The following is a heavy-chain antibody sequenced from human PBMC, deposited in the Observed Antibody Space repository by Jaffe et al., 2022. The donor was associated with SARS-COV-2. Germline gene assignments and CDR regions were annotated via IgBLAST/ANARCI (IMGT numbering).Heavy chain of an antibody. V-gene: IGHV3-33*01. CDR2: IWSDGSNK. J-gene: IGHJ6*02. Sequence: QVQLVESGGGVVQPGRSLRLSCAASGFSFSSYGMHWVRQAPGKGLEWVAVIWSDGSNKYYADSVKGRFTISRDNSKNRLYLQMNSLRAEDTAVYYCARDGEVELRGYYGIDVWGQGATVTVSS. CDR1: GFSFSSYG. D-gene: IGHD1-7*01. CDR3: ARDGEVELRGYYGIDV.